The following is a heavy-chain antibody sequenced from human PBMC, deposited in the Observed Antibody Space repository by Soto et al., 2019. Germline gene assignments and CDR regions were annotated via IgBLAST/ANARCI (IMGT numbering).Heavy chain of an antibody. V-gene: IGHV1-69*08. CDR2: IIPILGIV. CDR3: AREAVTMIVVPATATGFDY. D-gene: IGHD3-22*01. Sequence: QVQLVQSGAEVKKPGSSVKVSCKASGGTFSSYTISWVRQAPGQGLEWMGRIIPILGIVNYAQKFQGRVTITADKSTSTAYMELSSLRSEDTAVYYCAREAVTMIVVPATATGFDYWGQGTLVTVSS. CDR1: GGTFSSYT. J-gene: IGHJ4*02.